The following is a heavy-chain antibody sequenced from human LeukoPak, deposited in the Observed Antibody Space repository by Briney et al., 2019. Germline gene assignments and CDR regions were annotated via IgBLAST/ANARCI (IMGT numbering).Heavy chain of an antibody. D-gene: IGHD1-26*01. Sequence: SETLSLTCTVSGGSISSYYWSWIRQPPGKGLEWIGYIYYSGSTNYNPSLKSRVTISVDTSKNQFSLKLSSVTAADTAVYYCARGIGVVGATKGYYFDYWGQGTLVTVSS. J-gene: IGHJ4*02. V-gene: IGHV4-59*01. CDR2: IYYSGST. CDR3: ARGIGVVGATKGYYFDY. CDR1: GGSISSYY.